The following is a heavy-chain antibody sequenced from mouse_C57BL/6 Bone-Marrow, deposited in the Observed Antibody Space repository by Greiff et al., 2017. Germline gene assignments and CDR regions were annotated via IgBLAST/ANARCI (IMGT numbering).Heavy chain of an antibody. Sequence: QVQLQQPGAELVMPGASVKLSCKASGYTFTSYWMHWVKQRPGQGLEWIGEIDPSDSYTNYNQKFKGKSTLTVDKSSSTAYMQLSSLTSEDSAVYYWAREGDYYGSSPFAYWGQGTLVTVSA. CDR2: IDPSDSYT. V-gene: IGHV1-69*01. J-gene: IGHJ3*01. D-gene: IGHD1-1*01. CDR3: AREGDYYGSSPFAY. CDR1: GYTFTSYW.